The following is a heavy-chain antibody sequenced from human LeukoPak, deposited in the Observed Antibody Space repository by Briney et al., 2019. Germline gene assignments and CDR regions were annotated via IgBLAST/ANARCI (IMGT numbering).Heavy chain of an antibody. CDR1: GYTFTSYG. D-gene: IGHD3-10*01. V-gene: IGHV1-18*01. CDR2: ISAYNGNT. CDR3: ARALWFGGNYYYYMDV. J-gene: IGHJ6*03. Sequence: ASVKVSCKASGYTFTSYGISWVRQAPGQGLEWMGWISAYNGNTNYAQKLQGRVTMTTDTSTSTAYMELRSLRSDDTAVYYCARALWFGGNYYYYMDVWGKGTTVTISS.